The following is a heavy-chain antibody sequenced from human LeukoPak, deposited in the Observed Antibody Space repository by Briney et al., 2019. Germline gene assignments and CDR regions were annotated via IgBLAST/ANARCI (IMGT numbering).Heavy chain of an antibody. Sequence: GGSLRLSCAASGFAFSSYAMSWVRQAPGKGLEWVSGISGNGGGTYYADSVKGRFTISRDNSKNTLYLQMKSLRAEDTALYYCARGYPRSGYYLPFDYWGQGAQVTVSS. CDR3: ARGYPRSGYYLPFDY. D-gene: IGHD3-22*01. CDR1: GFAFSSYA. J-gene: IGHJ4*02. V-gene: IGHV3-23*01. CDR2: ISGNGGGT.